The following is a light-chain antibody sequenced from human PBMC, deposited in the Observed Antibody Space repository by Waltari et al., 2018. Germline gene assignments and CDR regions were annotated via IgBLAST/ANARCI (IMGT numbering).Light chain of an antibody. V-gene: IGKV3-20*01. CDR3: QQYGSLPWT. CDR2: DAS. CDR1: EYVTNDY. J-gene: IGKJ1*01. Sequence: VLTQSVGTLSLSPGERATLSCRASEYVTNDYLAWYQQKPGQAPSLLIYDASIRATGIADRFSGSGSGTDFTLTITRLEPEDFAVYHCQQYGSLPWTFGQGTKLEMK.